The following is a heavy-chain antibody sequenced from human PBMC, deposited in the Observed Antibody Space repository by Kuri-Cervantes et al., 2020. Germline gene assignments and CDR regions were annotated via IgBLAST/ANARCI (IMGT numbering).Heavy chain of an antibody. D-gene: IGHD3-22*01. CDR3: ARHPDYYDSSGYHYWYFDL. CDR2: IYYSGST. V-gene: IGHV4-61*08. CDR1: GGSISSGGYY. Sequence: ESLKISCTVSGGSISSGGYYWSWIRQPPGKGLEWIGYIYYSGSTNYNPSLKSRVTISVDTSKNQFSLKLSSVAAADTTVYYCARHPDYYDSSGYHYWYFDLWGRGTLVTVSS. J-gene: IGHJ2*01.